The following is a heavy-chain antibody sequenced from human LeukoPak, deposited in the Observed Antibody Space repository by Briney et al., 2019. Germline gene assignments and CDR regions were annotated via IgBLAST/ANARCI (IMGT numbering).Heavy chain of an antibody. CDR1: GYSISSGYY. D-gene: IGHD3-10*01. V-gene: IGHV4-38-2*02. J-gene: IGHJ4*02. CDR3: AAKARGVIIRGYYFDY. CDR2: IYHSGST. Sequence: SETLSLTCTVSGYSISSGYYWGWLRQPPGKGLEWIGSIYHSGSTYYNPSLKSRVTISVDTTKNQFSLQLSSVTAADTAVYYCAAKARGVIIRGYYFDYWGQGTLVTVSS.